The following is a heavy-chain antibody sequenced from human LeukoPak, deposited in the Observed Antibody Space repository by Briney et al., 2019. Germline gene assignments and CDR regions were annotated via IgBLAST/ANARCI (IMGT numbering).Heavy chain of an antibody. CDR3: ARDGAVRGVIITGHFDY. D-gene: IGHD3-10*01. J-gene: IGHJ4*02. V-gene: IGHV1-46*01. CDR2: INPSGGST. Sequence: ASVKVSCKASGYTFTSYYMHWVRQAPGQGLEWMGIINPSGGSTSYAQKFQGRVTMTRDTSTSTVYMELSSLRSEDTAVYHCARDGAVRGVIITGHFDYWGQGTLVTVSS. CDR1: GYTFTSYY.